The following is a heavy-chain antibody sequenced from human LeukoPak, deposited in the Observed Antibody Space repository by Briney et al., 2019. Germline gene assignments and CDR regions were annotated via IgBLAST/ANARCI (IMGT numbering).Heavy chain of an antibody. CDR2: IRYDGSNK. Sequence: GGSLRLSCAASGFTFSSYGMHWVRQAPGKGLEWVAFIRYDGSNKYYADSVKGRFTISRDNSKNTLYLQMNSLRAEDTAVYYCAKDPPPPMVRGVTYFDYWGQGTLVTVSS. J-gene: IGHJ4*02. CDR1: GFTFSSYG. D-gene: IGHD3-10*01. CDR3: AKDPPPPMVRGVTYFDY. V-gene: IGHV3-30*02.